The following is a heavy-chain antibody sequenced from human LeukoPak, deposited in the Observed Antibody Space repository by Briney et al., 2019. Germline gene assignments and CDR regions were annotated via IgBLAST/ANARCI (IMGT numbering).Heavy chain of an antibody. D-gene: IGHD3-16*01. V-gene: IGHV1-46*01. CDR2: INPSGGST. CDR1: GYTFTSYY. J-gene: IGHJ4*02. Sequence: ASVKVSCKASGYTFTSYYMHWFRQPPGQGLKWMGIINPSGGSTSYAQKFQGRVTMTRDTSTSTVYMELSSLRSEDTAVYYCARVAYEYYFDYWGQGTLVTVSS. CDR3: ARVAYEYYFDY.